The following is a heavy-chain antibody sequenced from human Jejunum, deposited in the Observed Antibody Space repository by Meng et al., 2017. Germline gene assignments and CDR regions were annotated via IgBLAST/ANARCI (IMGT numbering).Heavy chain of an antibody. Sequence: GESLKISCAASGFTVSDNYISWVRQTPGKGLEWVSIIYSGGRTHYADSVKGRFTISRDNSKNTLYLQMDSLTTADTAVYYCAGVNQDYYGMDGWGQGTTVTVSS. CDR2: IYSGGRT. D-gene: IGHD2-21*01. V-gene: IGHV3-53*05. CDR1: GFTVSDNY. CDR3: AGVNQDYYGMDG. J-gene: IGHJ6*02.